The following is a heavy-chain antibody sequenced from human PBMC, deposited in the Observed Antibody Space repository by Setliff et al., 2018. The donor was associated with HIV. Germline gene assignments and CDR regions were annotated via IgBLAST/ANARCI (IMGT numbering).Heavy chain of an antibody. V-gene: IGHV1-2*02. D-gene: IGHD1-26*01. CDR3: ARGVWELPPYYMDV. CDR1: GYRFSSYG. Sequence: ASVKVSCKASGYRFSSYGISWVRQAPGQGLEWMGWINPKSGGTHFAQNFQGRVTMTRDTSISTAHMELSRLTSDDTAVYYCARGVWELPPYYMDVWGKGTTVTVSS. J-gene: IGHJ6*03. CDR2: INPKSGGT.